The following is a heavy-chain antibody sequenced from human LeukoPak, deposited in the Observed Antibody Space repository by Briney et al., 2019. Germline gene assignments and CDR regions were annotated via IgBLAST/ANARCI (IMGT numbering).Heavy chain of an antibody. V-gene: IGHV4-4*02. CDR1: GGSISSSNW. D-gene: IGHD2-2*01. J-gene: IGHJ5*02. CDR2: IYHSGST. Sequence: SETLSLTCAVSGGSISSSNWWSWIRQPPGKGLEWIGEIYHSGSTNYNPSLKSRVTISVDKSKTQFSLKLSSVTAADTAVYYCARGLGYCSSTSCYGMYNWFDPWGQGTLVTVSS. CDR3: ARGLGYCSSTSCYGMYNWFDP.